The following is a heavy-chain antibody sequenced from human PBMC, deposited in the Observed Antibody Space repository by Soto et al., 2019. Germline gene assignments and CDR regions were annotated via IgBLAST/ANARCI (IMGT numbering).Heavy chain of an antibody. J-gene: IGHJ4*02. D-gene: IGHD6-13*01. V-gene: IGHV3-11*05. Sequence: QVQLVESGGGLVKPGGSLRLSCAASGFTFSDYYMSWIRQAPGKGLEWVSYISSSSSYTNYADSVKGRFTISRDNAKNSLCLQMNSLRAEDTAVYYCARDQSYSSSWYRLNYWGQGTLVTVSS. CDR3: ARDQSYSSSWYRLNY. CDR2: ISSSSSYT. CDR1: GFTFSDYY.